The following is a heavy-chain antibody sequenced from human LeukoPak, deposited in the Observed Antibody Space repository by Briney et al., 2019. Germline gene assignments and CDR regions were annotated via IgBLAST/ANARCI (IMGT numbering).Heavy chain of an antibody. J-gene: IGHJ5*02. CDR2: INHSGST. V-gene: IGHV4-34*01. Sequence: SETLSLTCAVYGGSFSGYYWSWIRQPPGKGLEWIGEINHSGSTNYNPSLKSRVTRSVDTSKNQFSLKLSSVTAADTAVYYCARGGPGRYGSGSYGYNWFDPWGQGTLVTVSS. CDR1: GGSFSGYY. D-gene: IGHD3-10*01. CDR3: ARGGPGRYGSGSYGYNWFDP.